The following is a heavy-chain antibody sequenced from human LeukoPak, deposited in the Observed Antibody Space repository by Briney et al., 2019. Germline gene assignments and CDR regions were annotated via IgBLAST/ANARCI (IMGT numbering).Heavy chain of an antibody. CDR2: IYYSGST. Sequence: PSGTLSVTCIESRGSLSRVFGSWIRQPPGRRRWRVGYIYYSGSTNYNPSLKSRVTISVDPSKNQFSLKLSSVTAADTAVYYCARSYYYDSSGYYDYWGQGTLVTVSS. CDR3: ARSYYYDSSGYYDY. V-gene: IGHV4-59*01. J-gene: IGHJ4*02. CDR1: RGSLSRVF. D-gene: IGHD3-22*01.